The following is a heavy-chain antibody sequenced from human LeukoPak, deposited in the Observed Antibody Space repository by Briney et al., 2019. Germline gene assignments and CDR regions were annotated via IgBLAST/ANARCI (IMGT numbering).Heavy chain of an antibody. D-gene: IGHD2-2*01. Sequence: GGSLRLSCAASGFTFSSYGIHWVRQAPGKGLEWLSYISLTTDFIYYSDSVKGRFTISRDNSKNTLYLQMNSLRAEDTAVYYCSRDRHCIGSTCYGLWGQGTRVTVSS. CDR1: GFTFSSYG. V-gene: IGHV3-48*01. CDR3: SRDRHCIGSTCYGL. J-gene: IGHJ4*02. CDR2: ISLTTDFI.